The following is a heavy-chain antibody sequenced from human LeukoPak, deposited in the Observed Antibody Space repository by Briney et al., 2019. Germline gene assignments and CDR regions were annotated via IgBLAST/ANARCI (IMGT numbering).Heavy chain of an antibody. CDR1: GFTFSSYS. D-gene: IGHD3-10*01. Sequence: PGGSLRLSCAASGFTFSSYSMNWVRQAPGKGLEWVSSISSSSSYIYYADSVKGRFTISRDNAKNSLYLQMNSLRAEDTAVYYCARVSGSGSYQLDHWGQGTLVTVSS. CDR3: ARVSGSGSYQLDH. V-gene: IGHV3-21*01. CDR2: ISSSSSYI. J-gene: IGHJ4*02.